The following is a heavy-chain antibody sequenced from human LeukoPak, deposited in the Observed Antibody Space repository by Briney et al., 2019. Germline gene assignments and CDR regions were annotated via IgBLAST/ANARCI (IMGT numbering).Heavy chain of an antibody. CDR3: VRAVDSYYFDS. CDR1: SYSISSGYY. J-gene: IGHJ4*02. D-gene: IGHD5-18*01. Sequence: SETLSLTYAVSSYSISSGYYWGWVRQPPGQGLEWIRSISHSGSTYYNPSFKSRATISIDTSKNQFSLKLNSVTAADTAMYYCVRAVDSYYFDSWGQGTQVAVSS. V-gene: IGHV4-38-2*01. CDR2: ISHSGST.